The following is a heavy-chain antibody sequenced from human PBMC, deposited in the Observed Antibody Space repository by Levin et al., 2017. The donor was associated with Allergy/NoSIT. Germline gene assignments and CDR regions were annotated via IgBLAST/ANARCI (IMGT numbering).Heavy chain of an antibody. V-gene: IGHV3-7*01. CDR1: GFTFSSYW. CDR3: ARYHPHPGSGEFDY. J-gene: IGHJ4*02. D-gene: IGHD6-19*01. Sequence: GGSLRLSCAASGFTFSSYWMSWVRQAPGKGLEWVANIKQDGSEKYYVDSVKGRFTISRDNAKNSLYLQMNSLRAEDTAVYYCARYHPHPGSGEFDYWGQGTLVTVSS. CDR2: IKQDGSEK.